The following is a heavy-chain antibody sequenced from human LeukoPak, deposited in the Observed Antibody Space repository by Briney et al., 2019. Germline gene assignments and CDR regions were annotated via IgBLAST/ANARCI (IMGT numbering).Heavy chain of an antibody. CDR2: INPGDSDT. V-gene: IGHV5-51*01. J-gene: IGHJ4*02. CDR1: GFTFTYYW. CDR3: ARLEHGGLFDY. Sequence: GESLKISCGGSGFTFTYYWIGWVRQMPGKGLEWMGIINPGDSDTIFPPSCQGQAAISDDKSISTAYLQWSSLKASDTAMYYCARLEHGGLFDYWGQGTLVTVSS. D-gene: IGHD4-23*01.